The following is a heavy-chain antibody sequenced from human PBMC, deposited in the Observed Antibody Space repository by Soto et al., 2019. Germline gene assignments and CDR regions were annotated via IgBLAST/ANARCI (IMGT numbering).Heavy chain of an antibody. CDR1: GYTFTSYF. Sequence: ASVKVSCKASGYTFTSYFISWVRQAPGQGLEWMGWISAYNGNTNYAQKLQGRVTITRDTSASTAYMELSSLRSEDTAVYYCAREAHRDDFWSGYARPFSYYGMDAWGQGTTVTVSS. CDR3: AREAHRDDFWSGYARPFSYYGMDA. V-gene: IGHV1-18*01. D-gene: IGHD3-3*01. CDR2: ISAYNGNT. J-gene: IGHJ6*02.